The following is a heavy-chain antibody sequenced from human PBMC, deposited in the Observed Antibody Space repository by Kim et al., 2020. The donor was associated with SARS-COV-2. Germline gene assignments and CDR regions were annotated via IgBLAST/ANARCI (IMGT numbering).Heavy chain of an antibody. J-gene: IGHJ3*02. Sequence: NDNPPLKSRVTISVNTSKNQFSLKLSSVTAADTAVYYCATFDIAAAVFDIWGQGTMVTVSS. CDR3: ATFDIAAAVFDI. V-gene: IGHV4-59*01. D-gene: IGHD6-13*01.